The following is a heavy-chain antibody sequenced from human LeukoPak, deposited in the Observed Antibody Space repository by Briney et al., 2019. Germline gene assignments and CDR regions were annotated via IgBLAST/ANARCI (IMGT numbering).Heavy chain of an antibody. Sequence: SVKVSCKASGGTFSSYAISWVRQAPGQGLEWMGGIIPIFGTANYAQKFQGRVMITADESTSTAYMELSSLRSEDTAVYYCARGIVVVPAAILGTFDYWGQGTLVTVSS. D-gene: IGHD2-2*02. J-gene: IGHJ4*02. CDR1: GGTFSSYA. CDR2: IIPIFGTA. V-gene: IGHV1-69*01. CDR3: ARGIVVVPAAILGTFDY.